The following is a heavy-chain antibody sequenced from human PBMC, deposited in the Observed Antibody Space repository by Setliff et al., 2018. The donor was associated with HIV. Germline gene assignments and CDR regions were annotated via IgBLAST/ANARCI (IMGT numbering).Heavy chain of an antibody. CDR1: GFTFTNSW. Sequence: GGSLRLSCIGSGFTFTNSWMNWVRQAPGKGLEWVSYIRSDSTIIYYADSVKGRFTVSRDNVKNSLYLQMNSLRAEDTAIYYCARDNNRGGAVDYWGQGTLVTVSS. J-gene: IGHJ4*02. CDR3: ARDNNRGGAVDY. V-gene: IGHV3-48*01. D-gene: IGHD3-16*01. CDR2: IRSDSTII.